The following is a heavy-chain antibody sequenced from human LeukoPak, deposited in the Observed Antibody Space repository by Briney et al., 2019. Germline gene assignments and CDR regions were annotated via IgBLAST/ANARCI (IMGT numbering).Heavy chain of an antibody. CDR2: IYYSGST. J-gene: IGHJ5*02. CDR1: GGSISSSSYY. D-gene: IGHD6-6*01. V-gene: IGHV4-39*07. Sequence: SETLSLTCTVSGGSISSSSYYWGWIRQPPGKGLEWIGSIYYSGSTYYNPSLKSRVTISVDTSKNQFSLKLSSVTAADTAVYYCARVWREIIAARPSNWFDPWGQGTLVTVSS. CDR3: ARVWREIIAARPSNWFDP.